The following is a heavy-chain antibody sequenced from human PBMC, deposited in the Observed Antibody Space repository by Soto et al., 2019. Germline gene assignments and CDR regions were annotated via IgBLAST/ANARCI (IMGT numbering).Heavy chain of an antibody. D-gene: IGHD5-12*01. CDR1: GGSISSSSYY. Sequence: SETLSLTCTVSGGSISSSSYYWGWIRQPPGKGLEWIGSIYYSGSTYYNPSLKGRVTISVDTSKNQFSLKLSSVTAADTAVYYCARLQYSGYLFLADWGQGTLVTVSS. CDR3: ARLQYSGYLFLAD. CDR2: IYYSGST. J-gene: IGHJ4*02. V-gene: IGHV4-39*01.